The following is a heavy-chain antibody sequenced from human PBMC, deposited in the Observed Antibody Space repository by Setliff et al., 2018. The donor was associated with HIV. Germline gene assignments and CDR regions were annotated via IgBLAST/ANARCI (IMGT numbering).Heavy chain of an antibody. CDR3: ARDLTTIVTRKVFDI. D-gene: IGHD3-22*01. J-gene: IGHJ3*02. V-gene: IGHV3-30*03. Sequence: GGSLRLSCAASGFTFSIYGMHWVRQAPGKGLEWVAVVSYDGSYKNYADSVKGRFTISRDNSRSTIYVQMNSLRAEDTAVYYCARDLTTIVTRKVFDIWGQGTKVTVSS. CDR1: GFTFSIYG. CDR2: VSYDGSYK.